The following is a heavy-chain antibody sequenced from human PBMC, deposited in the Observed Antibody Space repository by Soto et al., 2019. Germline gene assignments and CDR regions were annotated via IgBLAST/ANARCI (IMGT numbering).Heavy chain of an antibody. CDR3: ARDRVVATIIDYYGMDV. V-gene: IGHV1-69*19. CDR1: GGTFSSDA. D-gene: IGHD5-12*01. J-gene: IGHJ6*02. CDR2: IIPIFGTA. Sequence: QVQLVQSGAEVKKPGSSVKVSCKASGGTFSSDAISWVRQAPGQGLEWMGGIIPIFGTANYAQKFQGRVTITADESTSTAYMELSSLRSEDTAVYYCARDRVVATIIDYYGMDVWGQGTTVTVSS.